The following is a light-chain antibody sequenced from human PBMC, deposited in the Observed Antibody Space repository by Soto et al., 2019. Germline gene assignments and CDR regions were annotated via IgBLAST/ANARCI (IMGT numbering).Light chain of an antibody. Sequence: EIVLTQSPGTLSLPPGERATLSCRASQSVGSSLSWYQQKPGQAPRLLFYGASNRATAIPDRFSGSGFGTDFTLTITRLEPEDFAAYYCQQYGDSPQTFGPGTKVDIK. CDR2: GAS. CDR3: QQYGDSPQT. CDR1: QSVGSS. J-gene: IGKJ1*01. V-gene: IGKV3-20*01.